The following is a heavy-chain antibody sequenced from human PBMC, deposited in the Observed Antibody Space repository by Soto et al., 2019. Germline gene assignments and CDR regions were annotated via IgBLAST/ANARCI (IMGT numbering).Heavy chain of an antibody. J-gene: IGHJ4*02. CDR3: AHSPWGAAPDY. V-gene: IGHV2-5*01. CDR1: GFSVSARGVG. D-gene: IGHD3-16*01. CDR2: IYWNDDK. Sequence: QITLKESGPTLVKPTQTLTLTCALSGFSVSARGVGVGWIRQPPGKALEWLAIIYWNDDKLYRPSLQSRLTLTRDTSKDRVVLTMTNMDPVDTATYYCAHSPWGAAPDYWGQGTPVTVSS.